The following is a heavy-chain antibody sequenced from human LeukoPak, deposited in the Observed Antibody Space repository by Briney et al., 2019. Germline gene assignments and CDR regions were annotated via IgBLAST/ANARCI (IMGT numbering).Heavy chain of an antibody. CDR2: INPANSNT. D-gene: IGHD2-2*01. Sequence: AESLKISCQGSGDILTTYWIGWVRHTPRKGPEWMGIINPANSNTLYSPSFQGRVTISADKSISTVYLQWNSLQASDTALYYCARRKYYSTWFDPSGPGTLVTVSS. J-gene: IGHJ5*02. CDR3: ARRKYYSTWFDP. CDR1: GDILTTYW. V-gene: IGHV5-51*01.